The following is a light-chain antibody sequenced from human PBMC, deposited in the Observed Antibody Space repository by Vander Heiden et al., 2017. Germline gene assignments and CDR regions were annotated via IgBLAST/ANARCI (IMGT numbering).Light chain of an antibody. V-gene: IGKV1-39*01. CDR1: QSISSY. CDR2: AAS. Sequence: DIHMTQSASSLSASVGDRVTITCRASQSISSYLNWYQQKPGTAPKLLIYAASSLQSGVPSRFSGSGSGTDFTLTISSLQPEDFATYYCQQSYSTPWTFGQGTKVEIK. J-gene: IGKJ1*01. CDR3: QQSYSTPWT.